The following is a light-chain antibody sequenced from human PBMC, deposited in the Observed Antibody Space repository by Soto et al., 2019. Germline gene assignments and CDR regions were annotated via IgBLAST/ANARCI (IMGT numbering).Light chain of an antibody. Sequence: DIQITQSPSSLSAPVGDRVAIACRASQSVNTYLHWYQQKPGKAPELLIYAASTLQSGVPSRFSGSGSGTDFTLTISCLQSEDFATYYCQQYYSFPLTFGGGTKVDIK. CDR3: QQYYSFPLT. J-gene: IGKJ4*01. CDR2: AAS. V-gene: IGKV1-39*01. CDR1: QSVNTY.